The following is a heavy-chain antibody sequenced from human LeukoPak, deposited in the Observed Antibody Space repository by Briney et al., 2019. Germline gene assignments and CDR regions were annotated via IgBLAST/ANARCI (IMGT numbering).Heavy chain of an antibody. CDR2: ISSSGSTI. D-gene: IGHD2-15*01. V-gene: IGHV3-11*01. CDR3: ARPPRCSGGSCYSDYFDY. Sequence: GGSLRLSCAASGFTFSDYYMSWIRQAPGKGLEWVSYISSSGSTIYYADSVKGRFTISRDNAKNSLYLQMNSLRAEDTAVYYCARPPRCSGGSCYSDYFDYWGQGTLVSVCS. J-gene: IGHJ4*02. CDR1: GFTFSDYY.